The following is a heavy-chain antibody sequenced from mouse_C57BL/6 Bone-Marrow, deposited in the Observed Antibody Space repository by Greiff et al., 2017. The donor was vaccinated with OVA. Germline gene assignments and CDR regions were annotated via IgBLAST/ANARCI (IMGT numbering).Heavy chain of an antibody. V-gene: IGHV2-2*01. CDR1: GFSLTSYG. J-gene: IGHJ4*01. CDR2: IWSGGST. D-gene: IGHD2-4*01. CDR3: ARNGIYYDYDGYYAMDY. Sequence: VKLMESGPGLVQPSQSLSITCTVSGFSLTSYGVHWVRQSPGKGLEWLGVIWSGGSTDYNSAYISRLSISKDNSKFQVFFKMNSLQTDDTAIYYWARNGIYYDYDGYYAMDYWGQGTSVTVSS.